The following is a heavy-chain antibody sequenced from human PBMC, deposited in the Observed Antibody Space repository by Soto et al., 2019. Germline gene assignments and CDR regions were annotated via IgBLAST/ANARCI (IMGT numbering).Heavy chain of an antibody. Sequence: QVQLVESGAEVKKPGSSVKVSCKASGVTFSSYDISWVRQAPGQGLEWMGGILPIFGTANYEQKLQSRVTITADESTTTAYMQLRSLRSEDTAVYYCPRKNWNYGNFDIWGQGTTVTVSS. J-gene: IGHJ3*02. CDR2: ILPIFGTA. V-gene: IGHV1-69*01. CDR1: GVTFSSYD. D-gene: IGHD1-7*01. CDR3: PRKNWNYGNFDI.